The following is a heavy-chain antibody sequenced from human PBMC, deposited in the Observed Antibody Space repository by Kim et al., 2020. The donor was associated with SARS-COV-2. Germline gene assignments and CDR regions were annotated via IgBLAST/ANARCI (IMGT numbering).Heavy chain of an antibody. D-gene: IGHD4-17*01. Sequence: GGSLRLSCAASGFTFSSYAMHWVRQAPGKGLEWVAVISYDGSNKYYADSVKGRFTISRDNSKNTLYLQMNSLRAEDTAVYYCARDTVVYYFDYWGQGTLVTVSS. J-gene: IGHJ4*02. CDR1: GFTFSSYA. V-gene: IGHV3-30*04. CDR3: ARDTVVYYFDY. CDR2: ISYDGSNK.